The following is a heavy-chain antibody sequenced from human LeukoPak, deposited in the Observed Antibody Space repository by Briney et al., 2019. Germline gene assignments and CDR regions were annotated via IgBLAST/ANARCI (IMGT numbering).Heavy chain of an antibody. CDR1: GFTVSDNY. V-gene: IGHV3-53*01. D-gene: IGHD6-13*01. CDR2: MYSRGDT. Sequence: GGTLRLSCAASGFTVSDNYMSWVRQAPGKGLEWVSVMYSRGDTYYADSVKGRFTFSRDISKNTLYLQMNGLRTEDTAMYYCARDAPQVPAAGVLASWGQGTLVTVSS. J-gene: IGHJ5*02. CDR3: ARDAPQVPAAGVLAS.